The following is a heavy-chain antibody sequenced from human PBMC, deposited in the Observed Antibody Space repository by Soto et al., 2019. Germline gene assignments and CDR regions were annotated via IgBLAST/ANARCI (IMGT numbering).Heavy chain of an antibody. CDR2: FDPEDGET. V-gene: IGHV1-24*01. CDR1: GYTLTELS. Sequence: ASVKVSCKVSGYTLTELSMHWVRQAPGKGLEWMGGFDPEDGETIYAQKFQGRVTMTEDTSTDTAYMELSSLRSEDTALFYCATSPIAVAGPIKHWGQGTLVTVSS. D-gene: IGHD6-19*01. J-gene: IGHJ1*01. CDR3: ATSPIAVAGPIKH.